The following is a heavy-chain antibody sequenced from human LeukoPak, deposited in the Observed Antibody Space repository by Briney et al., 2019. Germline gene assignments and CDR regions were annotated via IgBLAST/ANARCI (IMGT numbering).Heavy chain of an antibody. J-gene: IGHJ5*02. CDR2: IYYSGST. Sequence: SETLSLTCTVSGGSISSGDYYWSWIRQPPGKGLEWIGYIYYSGSTYYNPSLKSRVTISVDTSKNQISLKLSSVTAADTAVYYCARAITMVRGVIMGFDPWGQGTLVTVSS. CDR3: ARAITMVRGVIMGFDP. CDR1: GGSISSGDYY. V-gene: IGHV4-30-4*01. D-gene: IGHD3-10*01.